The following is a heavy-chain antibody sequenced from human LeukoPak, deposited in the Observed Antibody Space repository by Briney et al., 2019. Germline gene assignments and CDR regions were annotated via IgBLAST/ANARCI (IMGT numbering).Heavy chain of an antibody. J-gene: IGHJ4*02. CDR1: GGSFSGYY. Sequence: SETLSLTCAVYGGSFSGYYWSWSRQPPGKGLEWIGEINHSGSTNYNPSLKSRVTISVDTSKNQFSLKLSSVTAAGTAVYYCAGAYCGGDCYLQPPVYWGQGTLVTVSS. CDR3: AGAYCGGDCYLQPPVY. D-gene: IGHD2-21*02. V-gene: IGHV4-34*01. CDR2: INHSGST.